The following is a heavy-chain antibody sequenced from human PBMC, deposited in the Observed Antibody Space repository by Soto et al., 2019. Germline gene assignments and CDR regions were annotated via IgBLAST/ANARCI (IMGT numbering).Heavy chain of an antibody. Sequence: ASVKFSCKASGYTFTSYGISWVRQAPGQGLEWMGWISAYNGNTNYAQKLQGRVTMTTDTSTSTAYMELRSLRSDDTAVYYCARKADSGSYFDYWGQGTLVTVSS. CDR1: GYTFTSYG. CDR2: ISAYNGNT. J-gene: IGHJ4*02. D-gene: IGHD1-26*01. CDR3: ARKADSGSYFDY. V-gene: IGHV1-18*01.